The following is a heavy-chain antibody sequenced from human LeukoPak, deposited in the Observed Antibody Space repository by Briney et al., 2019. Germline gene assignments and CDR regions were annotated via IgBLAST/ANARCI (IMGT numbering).Heavy chain of an antibody. CDR1: GFTFSGYS. CDR2: INRGGHNT. D-gene: IGHD3-10*01. V-gene: IGHV3-23*01. CDR3: ARDRVTMVRGGVDFDY. J-gene: IGHJ4*02. Sequence: GSLRLSCEASGFTFSGYSMIWVRQAPGKGLEWVSEINRGGHNTYYTDSVKGRFTISRDNAKNSLYLQMNSLRAEDTAVYYCARDRVTMVRGGVDFDYWGQGTLVTVSS.